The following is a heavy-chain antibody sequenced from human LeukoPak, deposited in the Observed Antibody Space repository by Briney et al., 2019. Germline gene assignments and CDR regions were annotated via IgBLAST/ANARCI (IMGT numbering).Heavy chain of an antibody. CDR1: GFTFSNAW. Sequence: PGGSLRLSCAASGFTFSNAWMSWVRQAPGKGLEWVGRIKSKTDGGTTDYAAPVKGRFTISRDDSKNTLYLQMNSLKTEDTAVYYCTTAPSGSIVVVPAAINYYGMGVWGQGTTVTVSS. CDR2: IKSKTDGGTT. D-gene: IGHD2-2*01. V-gene: IGHV3-15*01. CDR3: TTAPSGSIVVVPAAINYYGMGV. J-gene: IGHJ6*02.